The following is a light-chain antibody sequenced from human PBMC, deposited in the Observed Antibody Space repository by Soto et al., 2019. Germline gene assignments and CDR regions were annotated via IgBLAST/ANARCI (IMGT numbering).Light chain of an antibody. J-gene: IGKJ1*01. V-gene: IGKV3-15*01. CDR3: QHYNSYSEA. Sequence: EIVMTQSPVSLSVSPGERATLSFGASQSVSTKLAWYQQKPGQAPRLLIYGASTRANGIPARFSGSGSGTEFTLTISSLQPDDFATYYCQHYNSYSEAFGQGTKVDI. CDR2: GAS. CDR1: QSVSTK.